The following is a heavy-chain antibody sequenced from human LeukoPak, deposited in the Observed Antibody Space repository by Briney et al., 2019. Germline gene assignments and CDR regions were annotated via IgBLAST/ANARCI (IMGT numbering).Heavy chain of an antibody. V-gene: IGHV3-23*01. CDR2: ISGSGGST. Sequence: GGSLRLSCAASGFTFSSYAMSWVRQAPGKGLEWVSAISGSGGSTYYADSVKGRFTISRGNSKNTLYLQMNSLRAEDTAVYYCAKDLYSSSAPPILDYWGQGTLVTVSS. CDR3: AKDLYSSSAPPILDY. D-gene: IGHD6-6*01. J-gene: IGHJ4*02. CDR1: GFTFSSYA.